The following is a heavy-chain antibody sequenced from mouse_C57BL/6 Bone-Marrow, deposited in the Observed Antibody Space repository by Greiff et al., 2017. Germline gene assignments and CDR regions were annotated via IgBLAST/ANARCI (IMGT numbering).Heavy chain of an antibody. J-gene: IGHJ3*01. V-gene: IGHV5-12*01. CDR3: ARHDEYDAWFAY. Sequence: EVQLVESGGGLVQPGGSLKLSCAASGFTFSDYYMYWVRQTPEKRLEWVAYISNGGGSTYYPDTVKGRFTISRDNAKNTLYLQMSRLKSEDTAMYYCARHDEYDAWFAYWGQGTLVTVSA. D-gene: IGHD2-4*01. CDR2: ISNGGGST. CDR1: GFTFSDYY.